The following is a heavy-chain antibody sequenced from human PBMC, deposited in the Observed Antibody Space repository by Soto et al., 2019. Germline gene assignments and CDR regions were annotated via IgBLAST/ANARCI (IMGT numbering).Heavy chain of an antibody. CDR3: AKDRTYTWSFEN. CDR1: GLTFNSHV. V-gene: IGHV3-30*18. D-gene: IGHD2-8*02. Sequence: GGSLRLSCAASGLTFNSHVMHWVRQAPGKGLEWVAVISSNGKQKYYADSVEGRFTISRDDSKSMVYLQMNSLGTEDTAVYYCAKDRTYTWSFENWGQGTLVTVSS. J-gene: IGHJ4*02. CDR2: ISSNGKQK.